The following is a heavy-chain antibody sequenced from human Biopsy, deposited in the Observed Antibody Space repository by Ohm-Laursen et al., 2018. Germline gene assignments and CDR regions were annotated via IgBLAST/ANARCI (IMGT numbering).Heavy chain of an antibody. J-gene: IGHJ4*02. CDR3: ARNTGWYGDLYYFDY. D-gene: IGHD6-19*01. CDR1: GYPFITYG. Sequence: GASVKVSCKASGYPFITYGISWVRQAPGQGLEWMGWISAYNGHTKFARKFQDRVTMTTDTSTTTAYMELSSLRSADTAVYFCARNTGWYGDLYYFDYWGQGTLVTVSS. CDR2: ISAYNGHT. V-gene: IGHV1-18*01.